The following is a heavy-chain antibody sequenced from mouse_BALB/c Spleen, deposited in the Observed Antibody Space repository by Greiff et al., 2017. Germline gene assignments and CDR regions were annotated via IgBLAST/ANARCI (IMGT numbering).Heavy chain of an antibody. J-gene: IGHJ1*01. V-gene: IGHV3-1*02. CDR3: AGAYYGYLTWYFDV. CDR1: GYSITSGYS. CDR2: IHYSGST. D-gene: IGHD1-2*01. Sequence: VQLQQSGPDLVKPSQSLSLTCTVTGYSITSGYSWHWIRQFPGNKLEWMGYIHYSGSTNYNPSLKSRISITRDTSKNQFFLQLNSVTTEDTATYYCAGAYYGYLTWYFDVWGAGTTVTVSS.